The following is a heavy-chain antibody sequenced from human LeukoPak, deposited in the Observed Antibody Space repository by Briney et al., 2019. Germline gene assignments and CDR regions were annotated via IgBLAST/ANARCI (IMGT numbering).Heavy chain of an antibody. Sequence: SGGSLRLSSAASGFTFSSYDMSWVPQAPGKGLEWVSTITGRGDATYYADSVKGRFTISRDNSKNTFYLQMSSLRAEDTAVYYCAKLYNSGWGNAFDIWGQGTMVTVSS. CDR3: AKLYNSGWGNAFDI. D-gene: IGHD6-19*01. CDR1: GFTFSSYD. CDR2: ITGRGDAT. V-gene: IGHV3-23*01. J-gene: IGHJ3*02.